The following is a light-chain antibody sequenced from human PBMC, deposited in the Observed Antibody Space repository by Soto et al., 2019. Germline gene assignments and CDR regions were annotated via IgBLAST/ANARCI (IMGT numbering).Light chain of an antibody. CDR1: SSDVGNYNF. CDR3: SSYTTRSSLYV. J-gene: IGLJ1*01. CDR2: EVS. Sequence: QSVLTQPASVSGSPGQSITISCTGTSSDVGNYNFVSWYQQHPGKAPKLMIFEVSNRPTGVSNRFSGSKSDNTASLTISGLQADDEADYYCSSYTTRSSLYVFGTGTKVTVL. V-gene: IGLV2-14*01.